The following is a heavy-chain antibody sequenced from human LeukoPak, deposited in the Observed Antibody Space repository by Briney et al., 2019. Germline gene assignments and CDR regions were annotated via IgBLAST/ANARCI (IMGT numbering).Heavy chain of an antibody. D-gene: IGHD4-17*01. CDR3: ARGYPSTLYKADYVHPYYLDY. Sequence: SVKVSCKASGGTFSSYIIKWVRQAPGQGLEWMGGIIPMFGTTVYAQKFQGRVTITADKSTSTAYMELSSLRSEDTAVYYCARGYPSTLYKADYVHPYYLDYWGQGILVTVSS. CDR1: GGTFSSYI. V-gene: IGHV1-69*06. J-gene: IGHJ4*02. CDR2: IIPMFGTT.